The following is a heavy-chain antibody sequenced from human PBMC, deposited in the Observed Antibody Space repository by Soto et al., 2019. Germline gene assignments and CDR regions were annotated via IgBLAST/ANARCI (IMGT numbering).Heavy chain of an antibody. Sequence: QTGGSLRLSCAASGFTFSNYAINWVRQSPGKGLEWVSVISGSVGSTYYAGSVKGRFTITRDNSKNTLYLQMNSLRAEDTAVYYCAKAGGAAGTVDYFDYWGQGTQVTVSS. CDR1: GFTFSNYA. CDR3: AKAGGAAGTVDYFDY. CDR2: ISGSVGST. D-gene: IGHD6-13*01. V-gene: IGHV3-23*01. J-gene: IGHJ4*02.